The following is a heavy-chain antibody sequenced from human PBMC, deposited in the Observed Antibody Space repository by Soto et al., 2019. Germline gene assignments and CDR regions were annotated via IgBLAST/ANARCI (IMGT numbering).Heavy chain of an antibody. CDR3: AREKRANGYFDY. V-gene: IGHV3-7*01. Sequence: EVQLVESGGGLVQTGGSLRLSCAASGFTFSDYWMSWVRQSPGKGLEWVANIKQAGSEKYYLDSVNGRFIISRDDAKNSLFLQVNSLRVEDTAVYYCAREKRANGYFDYWGQGTMVTVSS. CDR2: IKQAGSEK. CDR1: GFTFSDYW. J-gene: IGHJ4*02. D-gene: IGHD6-25*01.